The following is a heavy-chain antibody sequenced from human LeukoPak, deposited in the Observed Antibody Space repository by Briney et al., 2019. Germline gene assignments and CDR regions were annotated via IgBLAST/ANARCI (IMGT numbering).Heavy chain of an antibody. CDR1: GFTFSGYG. CDR3: ARDGTTYYYDSSGYESSYYFDY. Sequence: PGGSLRLSCAASGFTFSGYGMSWVRQAPGKGLEWVSAISGDAATTYSADSVKGRFTISRDNSKNTLYLQMNSLRAEDTALYYCARDGTTYYYDSSGYESSYYFDYWGQGTLVTVSS. CDR2: ISGDAATT. D-gene: IGHD3-22*01. J-gene: IGHJ4*02. V-gene: IGHV3-23*01.